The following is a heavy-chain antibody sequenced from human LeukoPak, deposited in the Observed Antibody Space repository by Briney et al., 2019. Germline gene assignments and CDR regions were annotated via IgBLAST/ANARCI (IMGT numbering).Heavy chain of an antibody. CDR2: IIPIFGTA. D-gene: IGHD3-3*01. CDR1: GGTFSSYA. Sequence: ASVTVSCTTSGGTFSSYAISWVRQAPGQGLEWMGGIIPIFGTANYAQKFQGRVTITADESTSTAYMELSSLRSEDTAVYYCATGITTFGVVRIGMDVWGQGTTVTVSS. J-gene: IGHJ6*02. CDR3: ATGITTFGVVRIGMDV. V-gene: IGHV1-69*13.